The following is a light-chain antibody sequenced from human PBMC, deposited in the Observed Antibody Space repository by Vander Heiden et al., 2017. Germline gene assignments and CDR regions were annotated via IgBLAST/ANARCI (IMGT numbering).Light chain of an antibody. J-gene: IGLJ2*01. CDR3: AASDDSTNGVV. Sequence: SVLTPQHSASGTPGQSVTITYSRINSNIGSNTVNCYHQLPASTPNLLIYSKNRRPSVVPDRFSGSNSVTSATMTISGLQAEDEADYYCAASDDSTNGVVFGGGTKLTVL. CDR1: NSNIGSNT. V-gene: IGLV1-44*01. CDR2: SKN.